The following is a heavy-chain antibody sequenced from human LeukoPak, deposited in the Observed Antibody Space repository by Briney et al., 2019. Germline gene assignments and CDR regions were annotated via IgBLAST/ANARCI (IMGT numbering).Heavy chain of an antibody. V-gene: IGHV4-59*01. CDR2: IYYSGRN. D-gene: IGHD3-22*01. J-gene: IGHJ4*02. Sequence: SEALSLILSVSWGSIFTYYGSLIRQPAGKGLEGIGYIYYSGRNNYHPSLKSRVNISLDTYKNQFCLKLNSVPAADTAMYYCARSFSPNYYELLDYWGQGTLVTVSS. CDR1: WGSIFTYY. CDR3: ARSFSPNYYELLDY.